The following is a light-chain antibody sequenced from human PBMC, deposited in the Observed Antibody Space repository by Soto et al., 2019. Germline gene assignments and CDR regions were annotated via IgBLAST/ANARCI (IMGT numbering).Light chain of an antibody. Sequence: IVMTQAPATLSVSPGERATLSCRASQSVSSNLAWYQQKPGQAPRLLIYGASTRATGIPARFSGSGSGTEFTLTISSLHSQDFAVYYCQQYNNWPRTFGQGTTV. CDR1: QSVSSN. J-gene: IGKJ1*01. CDR3: QQYNNWPRT. V-gene: IGKV3-15*01. CDR2: GAS.